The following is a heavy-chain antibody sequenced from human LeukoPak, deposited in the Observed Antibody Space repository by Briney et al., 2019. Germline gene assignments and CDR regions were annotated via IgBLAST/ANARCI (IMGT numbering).Heavy chain of an antibody. CDR2: IYYSGST. CDR1: GGSISSYY. J-gene: IGHJ4*02. V-gene: IGHV4-59*01. D-gene: IGHD5-18*01. CDR3: AREYSYGHGFDY. Sequence: SETLSLTCTVSGGSISSYYWSWIRQPPGKGLEWIGYIYYSGSTNYNPSLKSRVTISVDTSKNQFSLELSSVTAADTAVYYCAREYSYGHGFDYWGQGTLVTVSS.